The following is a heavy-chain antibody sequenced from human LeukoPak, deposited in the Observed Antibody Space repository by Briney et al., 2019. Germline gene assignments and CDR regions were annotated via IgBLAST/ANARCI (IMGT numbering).Heavy chain of an antibody. D-gene: IGHD1-26*01. Sequence: GGSLRLSCAASGFTFSNAWMSWVRQAPGKGLEWVSGITWNGGATFYAASVQGRFTITRDNAKNSLYLQMNSLRADDTAVYYCARVRRGGSASWVWGQGTLVTVSS. CDR3: ARVRRGGSASWV. J-gene: IGHJ4*02. CDR2: ITWNGGAT. CDR1: GFTFSNAW. V-gene: IGHV3-11*01.